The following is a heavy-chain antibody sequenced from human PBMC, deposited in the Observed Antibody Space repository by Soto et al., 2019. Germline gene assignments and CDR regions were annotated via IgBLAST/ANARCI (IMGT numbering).Heavy chain of an antibody. CDR1: GDSIISVY. V-gene: IGHV4-4*07. CDR2: INSSGSP. J-gene: IGHJ4*02. CDR3: ARLRSSSSDYFDY. Sequence: LSETLSLTCTVSGDSIISVYWSWIRQSAGKGLEWIGRINSSGSPNYNPSLKSRVAMSVDTSKNQFSLRLNSVTAADTAVYYCARLRSSSSDYFDYWGQGPMVTVSS. D-gene: IGHD6-6*01.